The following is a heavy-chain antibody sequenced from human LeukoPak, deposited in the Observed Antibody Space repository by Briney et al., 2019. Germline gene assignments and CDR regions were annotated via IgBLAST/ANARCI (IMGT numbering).Heavy chain of an antibody. CDR2: ISWNSGSI. Sequence: GGSLRLSCAASGFTFDDYAMHWVRQAPGKGLEWVSGISWNSGSIGYADSVKGRFTISRDNAKNSLYLQMSSLRAEDTAVYYCAKDERNWNYNLASQTYDWGQGTLVTVSS. CDR1: GFTFDDYA. J-gene: IGHJ4*02. CDR3: AKDERNWNYNLASQTYD. D-gene: IGHD1-7*01. V-gene: IGHV3-9*01.